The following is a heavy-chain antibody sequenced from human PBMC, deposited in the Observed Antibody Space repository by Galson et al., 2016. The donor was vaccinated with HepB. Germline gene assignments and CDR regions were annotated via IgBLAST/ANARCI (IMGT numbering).Heavy chain of an antibody. CDR2: IKSKGGGMTT. Sequence: SLRLSCAGSGFDFAAAWMNWVRQTPGRGLEWVGRIKSKGGGMTTDYATPVKGRFTISRDDTKNMLYLQMNSLKTEDTAMYYCTKVQDMRTWTYDYWGQGTPVIVSS. CDR3: TKVQDMRTWTYDY. CDR1: GFDFAAAW. D-gene: IGHD1-7*01. J-gene: IGHJ4*02. V-gene: IGHV3-15*01.